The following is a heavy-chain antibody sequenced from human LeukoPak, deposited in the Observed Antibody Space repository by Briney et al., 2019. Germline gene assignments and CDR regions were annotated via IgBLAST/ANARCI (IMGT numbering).Heavy chain of an antibody. D-gene: IGHD3-3*01. J-gene: IGHJ6*02. CDR3: AKDRRRYFSHGMDV. V-gene: IGHV3-30*18. Sequence: GRSLRLSCAASGFTFSSYGMHWVRQAPGKGLEWVAVISYDGSNKYYADSVKGRFTISRDNSKNTLYLQMNSLRAEDTAVYYCAKDRRRYFSHGMDVWGQGTTVTVSS. CDR2: ISYDGSNK. CDR1: GFTFSSYG.